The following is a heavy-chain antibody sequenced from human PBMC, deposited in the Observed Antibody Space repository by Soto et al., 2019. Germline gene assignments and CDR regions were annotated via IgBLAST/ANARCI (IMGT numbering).Heavy chain of an antibody. CDR1: GGSFSGYS. CDR3: ARDKITGLFDY. Sequence: ETLSLTCAVYGGSFSGYSWTWIRQPPGTGLEWIGEINHTGSTNYNPSLKSRVTISVDTSKNQFSLKLTSVTAADTAVYYCARDKITGLFDYWGQGTLVTVS. J-gene: IGHJ4*02. CDR2: INHTGST. V-gene: IGHV4-34*01. D-gene: IGHD2-8*02.